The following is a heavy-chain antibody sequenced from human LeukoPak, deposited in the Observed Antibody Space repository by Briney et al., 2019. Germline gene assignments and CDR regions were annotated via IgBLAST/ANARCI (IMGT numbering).Heavy chain of an antibody. CDR1: GYTFTGYY. Sequence: ASVKVSCKASGYTFTGYYIHWVRQAPGQGLEWMGRINPDSGGTNYAQRFQGRVTMTRDTSISTVYMELSRLRSDDTAVYYCARPYSSGRLEYWFDPWGQGTLVTVSS. CDR2: INPDSGGT. J-gene: IGHJ5*02. D-gene: IGHD6-19*01. CDR3: ARPYSSGRLEYWFDP. V-gene: IGHV1-2*06.